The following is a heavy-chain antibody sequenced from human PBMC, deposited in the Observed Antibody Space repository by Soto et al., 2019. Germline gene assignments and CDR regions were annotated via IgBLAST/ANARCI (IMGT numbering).Heavy chain of an antibody. V-gene: IGHV4-59*01. CDR2: IYYSGST. CDR1: GGSISSYY. CDR3: AVVEVGYSSSSVGAFDI. Sequence: SETLSLTCTVSGGSISSYYWSWIRQPPGKGLEWIGYIYYSGSTNYNPSLKSRVTISVDTSKNQFSLKLSSVTAADTAVYYCAVVEVGYSSSSVGAFDIWGQGTMVTVSS. D-gene: IGHD6-6*01. J-gene: IGHJ3*02.